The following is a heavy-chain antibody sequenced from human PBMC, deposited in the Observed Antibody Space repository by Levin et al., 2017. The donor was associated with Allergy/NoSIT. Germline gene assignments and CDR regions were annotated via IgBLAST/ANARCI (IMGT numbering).Heavy chain of an antibody. CDR3: AKDSPLRGYSGYDRLWGYFDY. D-gene: IGHD5-12*01. J-gene: IGHJ4*02. CDR1: GFTFDDYA. V-gene: IGHV3-9*01. Sequence: LSLTCAASGFTFDDYAMHWVRQAPGKGLEWVSGISWNSVSIGYADSVKGRFTISRDNAKNSLYLQMNSLRVEDTALYYCAKDSPLRGYSGYDRLWGYFDYWGQGILVTVSS. CDR2: ISWNSVSI.